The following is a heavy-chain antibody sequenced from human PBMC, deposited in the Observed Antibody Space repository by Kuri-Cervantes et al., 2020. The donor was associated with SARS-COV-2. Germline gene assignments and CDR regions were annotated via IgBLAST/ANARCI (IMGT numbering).Heavy chain of an antibody. J-gene: IGHJ4*02. Sequence: GESLKISCAASGFTFSSYWMSWVRQAPGKGLEWVGFIRSKAYGGTTEYAASVKGRFTISRDDSKSIAYLQMNSLKTEDTAVYYCTRVSSSWYPYFDYWGQGTLVTVSS. CDR3: TRVSSSWYPYFDY. CDR1: GFTFSSYW. V-gene: IGHV3-49*04. D-gene: IGHD6-13*01. CDR2: IRSKAYGGTT.